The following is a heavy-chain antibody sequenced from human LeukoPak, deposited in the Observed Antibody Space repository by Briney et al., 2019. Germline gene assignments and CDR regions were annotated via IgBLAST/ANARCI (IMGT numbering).Heavy chain of an antibody. CDR1: GGTFSSYT. Sequence: EASVKVSCKASGGTFSSYTISWVRQAPGQGLEWMGRIIPILGIANYAQKFQGRVTITADKSTCTAYMELSSLRSEDTAVYYCARGNQLWLPHRYYYYMDVWGKGTTVTVSS. CDR2: IIPILGIA. J-gene: IGHJ6*03. V-gene: IGHV1-69*02. D-gene: IGHD5-18*01. CDR3: ARGNQLWLPHRYYYYMDV.